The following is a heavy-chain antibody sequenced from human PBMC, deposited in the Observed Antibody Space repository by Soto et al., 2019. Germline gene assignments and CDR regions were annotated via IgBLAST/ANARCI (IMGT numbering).Heavy chain of an antibody. CDR1: GYTFTSYD. CDR3: ASSYYDSSGYYYYYYGMDV. V-gene: IGHV1-8*01. CDR2: MNPNSGNT. D-gene: IGHD3-22*01. J-gene: IGHJ6*02. Sequence: QVQLVQSGAEVKKPGASVKVSCKASGYTFTSYDINWVRQATGQGLEWMGWMNPNSGNTGYAQKFQGRVTITRNTSISTAYMELSSLRSEDTAVYYCASSYYDSSGYYYYYYGMDVWGQGTTVTVSS.